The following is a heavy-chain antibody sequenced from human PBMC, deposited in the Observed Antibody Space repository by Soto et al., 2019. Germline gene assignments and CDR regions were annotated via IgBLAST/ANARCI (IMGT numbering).Heavy chain of an antibody. CDR3: ARHEGKQWLGFDY. Sequence: TSETLSLTCTVSGGSISSSSYYWGWIRQPPGKGLEWIGSIYYSGSTYYNPSLKSRVTISVDTSKNQFSLKLSSVTAADTAVYYCARHEGKQWLGFDYWGQGTLVTVSS. D-gene: IGHD6-19*01. CDR1: GGSISSSSYY. CDR2: IYYSGST. V-gene: IGHV4-39*01. J-gene: IGHJ4*02.